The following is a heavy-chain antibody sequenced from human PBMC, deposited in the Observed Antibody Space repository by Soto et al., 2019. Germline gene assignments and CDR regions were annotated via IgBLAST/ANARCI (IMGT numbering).Heavy chain of an antibody. D-gene: IGHD3-9*01. CDR3: AKDGSVLRYFDWSGSDAFAI. V-gene: IGHV3-23*01. J-gene: IGHJ3*02. Sequence: GGSLRLSCAASWFTFSFYAMSWVLQAPGKGLELVSAISGSGGSTYYADSVKGRFTLSRDNSKNTLYLQMNSLRAEDTAVYYCAKDGSVLRYFDWSGSDAFAIWGQGTMVTVSS. CDR1: WFTFSFYA. CDR2: ISGSGGST.